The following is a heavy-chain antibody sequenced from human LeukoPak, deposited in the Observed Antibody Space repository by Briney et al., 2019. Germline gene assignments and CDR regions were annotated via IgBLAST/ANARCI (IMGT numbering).Heavy chain of an antibody. J-gene: IGHJ4*02. D-gene: IGHD3-22*01. CDR1: GGTFSSYA. CDR3: ARDRGHYYDSSGYFSTIYYFDY. CDR2: IIPIFGTA. Sequence: GASVKVSCKASGGTFSSYAISWVRQAPGQGLEWMGGIIPIFGTANYAQKFQGRVTITADESTSTAYMELSSLRSEDTAVYYCARDRGHYYDSSGYFSTIYYFDYWGQGTLVTVSS. V-gene: IGHV1-69*13.